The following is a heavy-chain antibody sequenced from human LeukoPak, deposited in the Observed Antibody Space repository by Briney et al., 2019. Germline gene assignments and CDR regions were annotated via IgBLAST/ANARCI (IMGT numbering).Heavy chain of an antibody. CDR3: ARVAPVNTAMVYWYFDL. Sequence: GGSLRLSCAASGFCFSSYAMNWVRQAPGKGLDYVSAINSDGGSTYYANSVKGRFTISRDNSKNTLYLQMGSLRAEDMAVYYCARVAPVNTAMVYWYFDLWGRGTLVTVSS. J-gene: IGHJ2*01. CDR1: GFCFSSYA. D-gene: IGHD5-18*01. CDR2: INSDGGST. V-gene: IGHV3-64*01.